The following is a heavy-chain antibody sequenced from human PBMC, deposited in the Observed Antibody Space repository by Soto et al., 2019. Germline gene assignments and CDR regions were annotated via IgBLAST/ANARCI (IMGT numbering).Heavy chain of an antibody. J-gene: IGHJ4*02. D-gene: IGHD3-22*01. V-gene: IGHV4-39*01. CDR2: IYYSGST. CDR3: ARHSRGYYYDSSGDY. CDR1: GGSISSSSYY. Sequence: QLQLQESGPGLVKPSETLSLTCTVSGGSISSSSYYWGWIRQPPGKGLEWIGSIYYSGSTYYNPSLKSRVTISVETSKNQFSLKLSSVTAADTAVYYCARHSRGYYYDSSGDYWGQGTLVTVSS.